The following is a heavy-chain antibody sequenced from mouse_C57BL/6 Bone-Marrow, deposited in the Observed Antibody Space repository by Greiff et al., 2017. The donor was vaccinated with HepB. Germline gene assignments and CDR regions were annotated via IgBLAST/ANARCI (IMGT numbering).Heavy chain of an antibody. D-gene: IGHD2-3*01. V-gene: IGHV1-19*01. CDR1: GYTFTDYY. CDR3: ARLIYDGYYSYWYFDV. Sequence: EVQLQQSGPVLVKPGASVKMSCKASGYTFTDYYMNWVKQSHGKSLEWIGVINPYNGGTSYNQKFKGKATLTVDKSSSTAYMELNSLTSEDSAVYYCARLIYDGYYSYWYFDVWGTGTTVTVSA. CDR2: INPYNGGT. J-gene: IGHJ1*03.